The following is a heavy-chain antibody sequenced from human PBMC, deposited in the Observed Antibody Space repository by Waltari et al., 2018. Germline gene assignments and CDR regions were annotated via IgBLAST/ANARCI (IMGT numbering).Heavy chain of an antibody. CDR3: ASPSIAARVHY. CDR1: GGSISSSSYY. D-gene: IGHD6-6*01. J-gene: IGHJ4*02. V-gene: IGHV4-39*01. CDR2: IYYSGST. Sequence: QLQLQESGPGLVKPSETLSLTCTVSGGSISSSSYYWGWIRQPPGKGLEWIGSIYYSGSTSYNPSLKSRVTISVDTSKNQFSLKLSSVTAADTAVYYCASPSIAARVHYWGQGTLVTVSS.